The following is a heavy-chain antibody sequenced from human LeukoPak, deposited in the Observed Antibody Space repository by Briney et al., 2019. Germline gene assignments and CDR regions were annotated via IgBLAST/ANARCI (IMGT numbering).Heavy chain of an antibody. Sequence: GGSLRLSCAASGFTFSSYAMSWVRQAPGKGLEWVSTISGSGGSTYYADSVKGRFTISRDNSKNTLYLQMYSLRAEDTAVYYCAKRSYGFSYYFDYWGQGTLVTVSS. J-gene: IGHJ4*02. CDR1: GFTFSSYA. CDR3: AKRSYGFSYYFDY. D-gene: IGHD5-18*01. V-gene: IGHV3-23*01. CDR2: ISGSGGST.